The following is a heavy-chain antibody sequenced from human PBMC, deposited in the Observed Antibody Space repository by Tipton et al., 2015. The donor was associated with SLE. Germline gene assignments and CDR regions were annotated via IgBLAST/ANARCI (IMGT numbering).Heavy chain of an antibody. CDR2: IYYSGST. J-gene: IGHJ3*02. CDR3: ARGGPEVAFDI. V-gene: IGHV4-31*03. CDR1: GGSFSGYY. Sequence: TLSLTCTVYGGSFSGYYWSWIRQPPGKGLEWIGYIYYSGSTYYNPSLKSRVTISVDTSRNQLSLKLSSVTAADTAVYYCARGGPEVAFDIWGQGTMVTVSS.